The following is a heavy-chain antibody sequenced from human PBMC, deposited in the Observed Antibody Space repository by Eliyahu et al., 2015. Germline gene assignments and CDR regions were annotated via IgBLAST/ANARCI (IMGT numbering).Heavy chain of an antibody. Sequence: QVQLQQWGAGLLKPSETLSLTCAVYGXSFXGYYWSWIRQPPGKGLEWXGEINHSXSTNYNPSLKSRVTISVDTSKNQFSLKLSSVTAADTAVYYCARFSSSWYPKYYFDYWGQGTLVTVSS. V-gene: IGHV4-34*01. J-gene: IGHJ4*02. D-gene: IGHD6-13*01. CDR3: ARFSSSWYPKYYFDY. CDR2: INHSXST. CDR1: GXSFXGYY.